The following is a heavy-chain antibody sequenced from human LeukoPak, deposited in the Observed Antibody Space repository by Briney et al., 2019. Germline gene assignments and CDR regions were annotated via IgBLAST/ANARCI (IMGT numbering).Heavy chain of an antibody. J-gene: IGHJ4*02. V-gene: IGHV3-48*03. D-gene: IGHD6-13*01. CDR1: GFTFSDYE. CDR2: ISTSGATM. Sequence: GGSLRLSCAASGFTFSDYEMNWVRQAPGKGLEWVSYISTSGATMSYTDSVKGRFAISRDNAKNSLFLQMNSLRAEDTAVYYCASNIAAAAGIDFWGQGTLVTVSS. CDR3: ASNIAAAAGIDF.